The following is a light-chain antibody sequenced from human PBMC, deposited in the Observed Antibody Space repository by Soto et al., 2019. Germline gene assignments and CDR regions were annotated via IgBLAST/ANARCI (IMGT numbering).Light chain of an antibody. Sequence: EIVLTQSPATMSLSPGERATLSCRTSQSVSRNLAWYQQKPGQAPRLLIYDASQRATGIAARFSGSGSGTDFTLTNSSLEPEYFALYYGQHRSNWPAFGGGTKVEIK. CDR3: QHRSNWPA. CDR1: QSVSRN. CDR2: DAS. J-gene: IGKJ4*01. V-gene: IGKV3-11*01.